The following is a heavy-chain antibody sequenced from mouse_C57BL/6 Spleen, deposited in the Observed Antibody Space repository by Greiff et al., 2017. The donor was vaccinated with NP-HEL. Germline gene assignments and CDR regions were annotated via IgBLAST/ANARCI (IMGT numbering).Heavy chain of an antibody. CDR3: AREGYYVYYYAMDY. CDR2: IYPGDGDT. Sequence: QVQLQQSGAELVKPGASVKISCKASGYAFSSYWMNWVKQRPGKGLEWIGQIYPGDGDTNYNGKFKGKATLTADKSSSTAYMQLSSLTSEDSAVYFCAREGYYVYYYAMDYWGQGTSVTVYS. J-gene: IGHJ4*01. CDR1: GYAFSSYW. D-gene: IGHD2-3*01. V-gene: IGHV1-80*01.